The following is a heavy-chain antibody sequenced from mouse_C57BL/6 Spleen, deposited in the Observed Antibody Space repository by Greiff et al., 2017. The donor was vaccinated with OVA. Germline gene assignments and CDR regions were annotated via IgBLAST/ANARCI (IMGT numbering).Heavy chain of an antibody. CDR2: IDPENGDT. CDR3: TTRGFFVY. J-gene: IGHJ3*01. V-gene: IGHV14-4*01. Sequence: VQLQQSGAELVRPGASVKLSCTASGFNIKDDYMHWVKQRPEQGLEWIGWIDPENGDTEYASKFQGKATITADTSSNTAYLQLSSLTSEDTAVYYCTTRGFFVYWGQGTLVTVSA. CDR1: GFNIKDDY. D-gene: IGHD3-1*01.